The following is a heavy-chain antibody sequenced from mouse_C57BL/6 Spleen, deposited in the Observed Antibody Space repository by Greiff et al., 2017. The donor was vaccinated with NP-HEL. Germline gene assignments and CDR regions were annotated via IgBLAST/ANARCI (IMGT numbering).Heavy chain of an antibody. CDR2: ISYDGSN. D-gene: IGHD3-2*02. CDR1: GYSITSGYY. CDR3: ARGPGWDWYFDV. V-gene: IGHV3-6*01. Sequence: EVKLQESGPGLVKPSQSLSLTCSVTGYSITSGYYWNWIRQFPGNKLEWMGYISYDGSNNYNPSLKNRISITRDTSKNQFFLKLNSVTTEDTATYYCARGPGWDWYFDVWGTGTTVTVSS. J-gene: IGHJ1*03.